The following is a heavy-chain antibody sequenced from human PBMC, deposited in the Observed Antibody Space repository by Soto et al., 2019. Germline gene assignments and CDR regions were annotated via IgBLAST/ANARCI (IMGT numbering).Heavy chain of an antibody. CDR3: VRSPGPRYYAIDA. CDR1: GLIISQYD. Sequence: GGSLRLSCEVSGLIISQYDLNSVLQDPGKGLESVSYSGKNGPDIYDADSVKGRFTMSRDDDNSTMYMEMNSLRAEDTAVYSCVRSPGPRYYAIDAWGQGTMVTDSS. CDR2: SGKNGPDI. J-gene: IGHJ6*02. D-gene: IGHD1-20*01. V-gene: IGHV3-48*03.